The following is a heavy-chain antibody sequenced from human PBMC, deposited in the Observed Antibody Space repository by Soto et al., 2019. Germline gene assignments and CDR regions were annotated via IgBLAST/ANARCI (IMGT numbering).Heavy chain of an antibody. J-gene: IGHJ6*02. D-gene: IGHD3-9*01. Sequence: RPTLVNPTQTLTLTCSFSGFSLTTCDVAVGWIRQPPGKALEWLALIYWNDDKRYSPSLKNRLTVTKDTSKNQVVLTLTNMDPVDTATYYCAHKLRYLDARDGWGQGTTVTVS. CDR2: IYWNDDK. CDR3: AHKLRYLDARDG. CDR1: GFSLTTCDVA. V-gene: IGHV2-5*01.